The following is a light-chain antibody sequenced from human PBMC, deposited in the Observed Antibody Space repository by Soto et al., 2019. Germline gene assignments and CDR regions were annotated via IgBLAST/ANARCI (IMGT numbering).Light chain of an antibody. CDR3: LQDYSYPWT. CDR2: AAS. CDR1: QSISIY. Sequence: IQMTQSPSTLSGSVGDRVTITCRASQSISIYLNWYQQKPGKAPKLLIYAASSLQSGVPSRFSGSASGTDFTLTISSLQPEDFATYYCLQDYSYPWTFGQGTKVDIK. J-gene: IGKJ1*01. V-gene: IGKV1-6*01.